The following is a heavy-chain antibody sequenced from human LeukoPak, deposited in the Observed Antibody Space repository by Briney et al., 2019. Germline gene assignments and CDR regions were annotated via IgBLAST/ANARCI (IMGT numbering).Heavy chain of an antibody. CDR3: ARSKSMVLDY. Sequence: SETLSLTCTVSGGSISSSSYYWSWIRQPAGKGLEWIGRIYTSGSTNYNPSLKSRVTMSVDTSKNQFSLKLSSVTAADTAVYYCARSKSMVLDYWGQGTLVTVSS. CDR1: GGSISSSSYY. J-gene: IGHJ4*02. D-gene: IGHD3-10*01. V-gene: IGHV4-61*02. CDR2: IYTSGST.